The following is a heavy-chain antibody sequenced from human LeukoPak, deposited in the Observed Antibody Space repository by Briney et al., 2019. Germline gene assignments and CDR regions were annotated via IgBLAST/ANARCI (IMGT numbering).Heavy chain of an antibody. V-gene: IGHV4-59*01. CDR1: GGSISSYY. J-gene: IGHJ6*02. Sequence: SETLSLTCTVSGGSISSYYWSWIRQPPGKGLEWIGYIYYSGSTNYNPSLKSRVTISVDTSKNQFSLKLSSVTAADTAVYYCARRYGLERAYYYYGMDVWGQGTTVTVSS. D-gene: IGHD1-1*01. CDR3: ARRYGLERAYYYYGMDV. CDR2: IYYSGST.